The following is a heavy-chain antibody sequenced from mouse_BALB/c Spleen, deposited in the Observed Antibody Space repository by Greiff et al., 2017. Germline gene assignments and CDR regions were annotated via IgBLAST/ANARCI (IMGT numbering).Heavy chain of an antibody. CDR2: ISSGSSTI. CDR3: ARSYDGYYDWEYGGEGTTRAGASESESVRDV. J-gene: IGHJ1*01. V-gene: IGHV5-17*02. Sequence: EVKLVESGGGLVQPGGSRKLSCAASGFTFSSFGMHWVRQAPEKGLEWVAYISSGSSTIYYADTVKGRFTISRDNPKNTLFLQMNSRRSEDTAMDYCARSYDGYYDWEYGGEGTTRAGASESESVRDV. CDR1: GFTFSSFG. D-gene: IGHD2-3*01.